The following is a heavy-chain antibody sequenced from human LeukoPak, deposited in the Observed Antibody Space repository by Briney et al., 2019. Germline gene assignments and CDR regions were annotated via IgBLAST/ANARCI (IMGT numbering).Heavy chain of an antibody. CDR2: ISSSGSTI. CDR3: ARVLYSSGYYYDY. J-gene: IGHJ4*02. D-gene: IGHD3-22*01. V-gene: IGHV3-48*03. Sequence: GGSLGLSCAASGFTFSSYEMNWVRQAPGKGLEWVSYISSSGSTIYYADSVKGRFTISRDNAKNSLYLQMNSLRAEDTAVYYCARVLYSSGYYYDYWGQGTLVTVSS. CDR1: GFTFSSYE.